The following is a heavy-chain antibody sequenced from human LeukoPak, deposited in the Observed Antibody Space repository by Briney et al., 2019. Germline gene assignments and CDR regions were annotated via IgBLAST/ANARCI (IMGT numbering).Heavy chain of an antibody. CDR1: GYTFTGRY. CDR2: INPKSGST. Sequence: GASVKVSCKASGYTFTGRYLHWVRQAPGQGLEYMGWINPKSGSTNYAQKSQGRVTVTRDTSISTAYMELTSLTSDDTAIYYCARVDDGSGYRHIDYWGQGSLVIVSS. V-gene: IGHV1-2*02. CDR3: ARVDDGSGYRHIDY. J-gene: IGHJ4*02. D-gene: IGHD3-3*01.